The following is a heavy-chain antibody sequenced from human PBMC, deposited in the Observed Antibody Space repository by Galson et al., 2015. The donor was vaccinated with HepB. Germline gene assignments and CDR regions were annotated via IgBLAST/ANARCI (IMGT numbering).Heavy chain of an antibody. J-gene: IGHJ4*02. Sequence: SLRLSCAASGFTFSSYAMNWVRQAPGKGLEWVSSISGSGGRTYYADSVKGRFTISRDISKNTLSLQMNSLRAEDTAVYYCAKSGGSGSSWSHFDHWGQGTLITVSS. V-gene: IGHV3-23*01. CDR3: AKSGGSGSSWSHFDH. CDR2: ISGSGGRT. D-gene: IGHD6-13*01. CDR1: GFTFSSYA.